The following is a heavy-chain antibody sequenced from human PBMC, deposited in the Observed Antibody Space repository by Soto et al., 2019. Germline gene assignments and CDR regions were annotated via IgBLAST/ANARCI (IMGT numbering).Heavy chain of an antibody. CDR3: ASVATGTTLYYYYYGMDV. J-gene: IGHJ6*02. CDR1: GFTFSSYW. D-gene: IGHD1-7*01. V-gene: IGHV3-7*03. CDR2: IKQDGSEK. Sequence: GGSLRLSCAASGFTFSSYWMSWVRQAPGKGLEWVANIKQDGSEKYYVDSVKGRFTISRDNAKNSLYLQMNSLRAEDTAVYYCASVATGTTLYYYYYGMDVWGQGTTVTVSS.